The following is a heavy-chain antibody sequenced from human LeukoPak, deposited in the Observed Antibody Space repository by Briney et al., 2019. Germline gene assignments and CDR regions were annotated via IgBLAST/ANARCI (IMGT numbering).Heavy chain of an antibody. CDR2: IYSGGST. CDR1: GFTVSSNY. V-gene: IGHV3-66*01. CDR3: AAKYYYDSSGYHY. J-gene: IGHJ4*02. Sequence: PGGSLRLSCAASGFTVSSNYMSWVRRAPGKGLEWVSVIYSGGSTYYADSVKGRFTISRDNSKNTLYLQMNSLRAEDTAVYYCAAKYYYDSSGYHYWGQGTLVTVSS. D-gene: IGHD3-22*01.